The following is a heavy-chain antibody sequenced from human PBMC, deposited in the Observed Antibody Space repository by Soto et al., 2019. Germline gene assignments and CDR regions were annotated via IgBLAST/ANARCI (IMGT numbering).Heavy chain of an antibody. D-gene: IGHD6-19*01. Sequence: SETLSLTCTVSGGSISSSSYYWGWIRQPPGKGLEWIGSIYYSGSTYYNPSLKSRVTISVDTSKNQFSLKLSSVTAADTAVYYCARRAVAGTFDYWGQGTLVTVSS. CDR2: IYYSGST. CDR1: GGSISSSSYY. CDR3: ARRAVAGTFDY. J-gene: IGHJ4*02. V-gene: IGHV4-39*01.